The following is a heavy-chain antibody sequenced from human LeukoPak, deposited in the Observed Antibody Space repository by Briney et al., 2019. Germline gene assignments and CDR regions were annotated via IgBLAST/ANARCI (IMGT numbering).Heavy chain of an antibody. CDR1: GFTFNKYA. Sequence: GGSLRLSCAASGFTFNKYAMSWVRQSPGKGLEWVSAIGRSGANSYYATSVKGRFSVSRDNTKNTFHLQMNSLRAEDTAIYYCAKLQTAVVPAATLGFDSWGQGTLITVSS. J-gene: IGHJ4*02. V-gene: IGHV3-23*01. CDR2: IGRSGANS. CDR3: AKLQTAVVPAATLGFDS. D-gene: IGHD2-2*01.